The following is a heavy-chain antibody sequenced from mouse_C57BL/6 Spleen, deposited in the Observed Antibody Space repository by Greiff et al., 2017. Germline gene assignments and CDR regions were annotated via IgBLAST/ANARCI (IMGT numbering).Heavy chain of an antibody. CDR3: ARDRADYDGYFDV. V-gene: IGHV3-6*01. CDR1: GYSITSGYY. J-gene: IGHJ1*03. CDR2: ISYDGSN. D-gene: IGHD2-4*01. Sequence: EVKLQESGPGLVKPSQSLSLTCSVTGYSITSGYYWNWIRQFPGNKLEWMGYISYDGSNNYNPSLKNRISITRDTSKNQFFLKLNSVTTEDTATYYCARDRADYDGYFDVWGTGTTVTVSS.